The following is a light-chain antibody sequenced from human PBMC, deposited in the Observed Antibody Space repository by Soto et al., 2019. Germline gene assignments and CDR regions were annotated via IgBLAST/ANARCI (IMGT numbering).Light chain of an antibody. CDR3: QQTFGILIS. Sequence: QSSLSASAGDRVTIACRASESISNYLNWYQLKPGEAPKVLIYSASTLRGGVPSRFSGTGSGTEFTLTISSLQPEDVATYFCQQTFGILISFGGGTKLDI. J-gene: IGKJ4*01. CDR2: SAS. CDR1: ESISNY. V-gene: IGKV1-39*01.